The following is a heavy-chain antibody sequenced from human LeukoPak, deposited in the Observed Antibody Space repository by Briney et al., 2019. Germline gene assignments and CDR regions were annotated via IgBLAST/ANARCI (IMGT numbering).Heavy chain of an antibody. CDR3: ARASYWNYEYRRDFDY. D-gene: IGHD1-7*01. Sequence: AGGSLRLSCAASGFTFSSYWMSWVRQAPGKGLEWVANIKQDGSEKYYVDSVKGRFTISRDNAKNSLYLQMNSLRAEDTAVYYCARASYWNYEYRRDFDYWGQGTLVTVSS. J-gene: IGHJ4*02. CDR2: IKQDGSEK. V-gene: IGHV3-7*01. CDR1: GFTFSSYW.